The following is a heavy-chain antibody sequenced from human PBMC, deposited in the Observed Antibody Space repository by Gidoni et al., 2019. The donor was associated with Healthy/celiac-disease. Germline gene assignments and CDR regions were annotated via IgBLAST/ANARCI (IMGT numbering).Heavy chain of an antibody. D-gene: IGHD5-18*01. CDR2: ISYDGSNK. CDR3: ARDRRDTAMTFDY. Sequence: QVQLVESGGGVVQPGRSLRLSCAASGFTFSSYAMHWVRQAPGKGLEWVAVISYDGSNKYYADSVKGRFTISRDNSKNTLYLQMNSLRAEDTAVYYCARDRRDTAMTFDYWGQGTLVTVSS. CDR1: GFTFSSYA. J-gene: IGHJ4*02. V-gene: IGHV3-30-3*01.